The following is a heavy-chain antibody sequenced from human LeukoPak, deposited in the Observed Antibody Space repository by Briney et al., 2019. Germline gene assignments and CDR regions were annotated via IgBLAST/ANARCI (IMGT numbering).Heavy chain of an antibody. CDR3: ARLARYSWSPISPLYYYYYMDV. CDR1: GYTFTSYY. D-gene: IGHD1-26*01. Sequence: GASVKVSCKASGYTFTSYYMHWVRQAPGQGLEWMGIINPSGGSTSYAQKFQGRVTMTRDMSTSTVYMELNSLRSEDTAVYYCARLARYSWSPISPLYYYYYMDVWGKGTTVTVSS. CDR2: INPSGGST. V-gene: IGHV1-46*01. J-gene: IGHJ6*03.